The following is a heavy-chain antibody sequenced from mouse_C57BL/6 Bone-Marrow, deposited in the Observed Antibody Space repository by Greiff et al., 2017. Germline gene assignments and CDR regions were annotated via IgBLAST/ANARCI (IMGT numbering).Heavy chain of an antibody. Sequence: VQLQQSGPGLVKPSQSLSLTCSVTGYSITSGYYWNWIRQFPGNKLEWMGYISYDGSNNYNPSLKNRISITRDTSKNQFFLKLNSVTTEDTATYYCARDQLGRIDYWGQGTTLTVSS. D-gene: IGHD4-1*02. J-gene: IGHJ2*01. V-gene: IGHV3-6*01. CDR3: ARDQLGRIDY. CDR2: ISYDGSN. CDR1: GYSITSGYY.